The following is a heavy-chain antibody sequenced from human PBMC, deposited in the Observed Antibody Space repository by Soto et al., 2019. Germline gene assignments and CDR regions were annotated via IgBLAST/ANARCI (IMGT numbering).Heavy chain of an antibody. CDR1: GFTFSSYD. CDR3: ATHYRTLPDY. Sequence: GGSLRLSCAVSGFTFSSYDMSWVRQAPGKGLEWVSAISASGVNTHDADSVKGRFTISRDNSKNTLYLQMNSLRAEDTAVYYCATHYRTLPDYWGQGALVTVSS. D-gene: IGHD4-4*01. CDR2: ISASGVNT. V-gene: IGHV3-23*01. J-gene: IGHJ4*02.